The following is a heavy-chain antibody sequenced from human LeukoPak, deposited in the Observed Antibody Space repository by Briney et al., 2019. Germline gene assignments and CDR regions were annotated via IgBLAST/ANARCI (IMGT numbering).Heavy chain of an antibody. CDR1: GYTFTDYY. CDR2: VDPEDGET. V-gene: IGHV1-69-2*01. D-gene: IGHD3-22*01. Sequence: KISCKVSGYTFTDYYMHWVQQAPGKGLEWMGLVDPEDGETIYAEKFQGRVTITADTSTDTAYMELSSLRSEDTAVYYCATHNYYDSSGYPYYWGQGTLVTVSS. J-gene: IGHJ4*02. CDR3: ATHNYYDSSGYPYY.